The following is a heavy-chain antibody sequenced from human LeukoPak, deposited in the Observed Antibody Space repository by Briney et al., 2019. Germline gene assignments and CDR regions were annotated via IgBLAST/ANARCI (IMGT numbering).Heavy chain of an antibody. CDR3: AKGTNFAFDN. D-gene: IGHD1-14*01. CDR2: INPDGTDT. Sequence: GGSLRLSCAASGFTFSNFWMHWVRQAPGMGPVWVSQINPDGTDTLYADSVKGRFTISRDNARNTLYLQMNSLRAEGTAVYYCAKGTNFAFDNWGQGILVTVSS. J-gene: IGHJ4*02. V-gene: IGHV3-74*01. CDR1: GFTFSNFW.